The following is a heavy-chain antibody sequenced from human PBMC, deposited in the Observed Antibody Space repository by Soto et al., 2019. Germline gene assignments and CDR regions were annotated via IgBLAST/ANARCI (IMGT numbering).Heavy chain of an antibody. J-gene: IGHJ4*02. CDR3: ARDGIVVVAATPPPFDY. CDR2: ISYDGSNK. D-gene: IGHD2-15*01. V-gene: IGHV3-30-3*01. Sequence: GGSLRLSCAASGFTFSSYAMHWVRQAPGKGLEWVAVISYDGSNKYYADSVKGRFTISRDNSKNTLYLQMNSLRAEDTAVYYCARDGIVVVAATPPPFDYWGQGTLVTVSS. CDR1: GFTFSSYA.